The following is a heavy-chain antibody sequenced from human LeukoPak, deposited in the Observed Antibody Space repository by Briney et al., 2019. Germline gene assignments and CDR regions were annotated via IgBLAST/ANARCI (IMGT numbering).Heavy chain of an antibody. V-gene: IGHV3-49*03. CDR1: GFTFGDYA. Sequence: PGGSLRLSCTASGFTFGDYAMSWFRQAPGKGLEWVGFIRSKAYGGTTDYAAPVKGRFTISRDDSKNTLYLQMNSLKTEDTAVYYCTTWLKDWGQGTLVTVSS. CDR3: TTWLKD. CDR2: IRSKAYGGTT. D-gene: IGHD5-18*01. J-gene: IGHJ4*02.